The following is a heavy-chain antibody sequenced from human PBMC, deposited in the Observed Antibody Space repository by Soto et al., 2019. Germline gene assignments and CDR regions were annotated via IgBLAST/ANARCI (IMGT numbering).Heavy chain of an antibody. J-gene: IGHJ5*02. CDR3: ARGVTVFGLVSRFWFDP. D-gene: IGHD3-3*01. Sequence: SETLSLTCTVSGGSISSGDYSWCWVRQSPGKFLEWIGHIYNSGITFYNPSLKSRVVISIDTSRNQFSLRLNSLTAADRAVYFCARGVTVFGLVSRFWFDPWGQGTVVTVSS. CDR2: IYNSGIT. V-gene: IGHV4-30-4*01. CDR1: GGSISSGDYS.